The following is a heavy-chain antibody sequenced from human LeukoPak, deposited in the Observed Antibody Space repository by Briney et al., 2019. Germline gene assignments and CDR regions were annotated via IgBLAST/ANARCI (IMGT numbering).Heavy chain of an antibody. CDR2: IYYSGST. D-gene: IGHD1-7*01. CDR3: ARGTIELAHLNFDS. V-gene: IGHV4-39*02. Sequence: SETLSLTCTVSGGSISSSSYYWGWIRQPPGKGLEWIGSIYYSGSTYYNPSLKSRVTVSMDASRDLFSLNLGPVTATDTAVYYCARGTIELAHLNFDSWGQGTLVTVSP. CDR1: GGSISSSSYY. J-gene: IGHJ4*02.